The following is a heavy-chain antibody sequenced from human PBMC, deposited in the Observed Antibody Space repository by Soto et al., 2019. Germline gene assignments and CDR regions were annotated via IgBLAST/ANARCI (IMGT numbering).Heavy chain of an antibody. CDR1: GFAFNTDA. J-gene: IGHJ4*02. V-gene: IGHV3-23*01. Sequence: EVQLLESGGGLVQPGGSLRLSCAASGFAFNTDAMDWVRQAPGKGLEWVSSISGSGDRTYYADSVKGRFTISRDNSENTLYLEMNSLRAEDTAVYYCANSDRGGSGNSNVWGQGTLVTVSS. CDR3: ANSDRGGSGNSNV. D-gene: IGHD3-10*01. CDR2: ISGSGDRT.